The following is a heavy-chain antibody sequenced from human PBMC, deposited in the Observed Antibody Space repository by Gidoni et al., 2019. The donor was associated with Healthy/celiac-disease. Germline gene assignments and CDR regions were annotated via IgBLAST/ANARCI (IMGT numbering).Heavy chain of an antibody. CDR1: GYSFTSYW. V-gene: IGHV5-10-1*03. Sequence: EVQLVQSGAEVKQPGESLRISCKGSGYSFTSYWISWVRQMPGKGLEWMGRIDPSDSYTNYSPSFQGHVTISADKSISTAYLQWSSLKASDTAMYYCARHGDSIEAAFYAFDIWGQGTMVTVSS. J-gene: IGHJ3*02. D-gene: IGHD1-26*01. CDR3: ARHGDSIEAAFYAFDI. CDR2: IDPSDSYT.